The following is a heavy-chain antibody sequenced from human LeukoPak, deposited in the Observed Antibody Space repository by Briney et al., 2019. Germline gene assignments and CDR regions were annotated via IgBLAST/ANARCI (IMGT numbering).Heavy chain of an antibody. CDR1: AFDFSSHA. CDR2: ISISGSKR. V-gene: IGHV3-23*01. Sequence: QSGGSLRLSCAASAFDFSSHAMTWVRQAPGKGLEWVSAISISGSKRYYADSVKGRFTISRDNSKNTLYLQMDGLRAEDTAVYYCANEIRPNDYWGQGTLVTVSS. CDR3: ANEIRPNDY. J-gene: IGHJ4*02. D-gene: IGHD3-10*01.